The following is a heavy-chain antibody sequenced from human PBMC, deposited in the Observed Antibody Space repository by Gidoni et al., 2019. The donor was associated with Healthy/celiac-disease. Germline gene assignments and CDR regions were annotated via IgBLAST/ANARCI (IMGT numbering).Heavy chain of an antibody. D-gene: IGHD3-10*01. CDR2: IRSKAYGGTT. J-gene: IGHJ5*02. Sequence: VQLLESGGGLVKPGRSLRLSCTASGFTFGDYAMSWFRPAPGKGLEWVGFIRSKAYGGTTEYAASVKGRFTISRDDSKSIAYLQMNSLKTEDTAVYYCTRYGSGSYNWFDPWGQGTLVTVSS. CDR3: TRYGSGSYNWFDP. V-gene: IGHV3-49*05. CDR1: GFTFGDYA.